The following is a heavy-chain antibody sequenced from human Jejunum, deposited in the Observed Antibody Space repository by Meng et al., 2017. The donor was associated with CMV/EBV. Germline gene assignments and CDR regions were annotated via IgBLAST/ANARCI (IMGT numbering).Heavy chain of an antibody. CDR3: AKGVTSGSTYRAFDI. CDR2: IYYGGGAT. D-gene: IGHD3-22*01. J-gene: IGHJ3*02. V-gene: IGHV3-23*03. Sequence: FTFSTCAMGWVRQAPGKGLEWVSSIYYGGGATHYPDSVKGRFTISRDTSENTLYLQMSSLRVDDTALYYCAKGVTSGSTYRAFDILGQGTKVTVSS. CDR1: FTFSTCA.